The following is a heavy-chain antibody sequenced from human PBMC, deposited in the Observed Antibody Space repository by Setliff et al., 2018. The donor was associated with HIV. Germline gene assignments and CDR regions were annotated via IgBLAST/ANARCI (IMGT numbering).Heavy chain of an antibody. CDR2: IIPIFGTA. Sequence: SVKVSCKASGGTFSSYAISWVRQAPGQGLEWMGGIIPIFGTANYAQKFQGRVTITADESTSTAYMELSSLRSEDTAVYYCAKDQAVVTPRYDAFDIWGQGTMVTVSS. D-gene: IGHD2-15*01. CDR3: AKDQAVVTPRYDAFDI. CDR1: GGTFSSYA. J-gene: IGHJ3*02. V-gene: IGHV1-69*13.